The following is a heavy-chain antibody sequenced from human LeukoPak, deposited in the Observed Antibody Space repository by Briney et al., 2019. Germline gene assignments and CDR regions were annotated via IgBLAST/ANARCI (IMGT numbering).Heavy chain of an antibody. CDR3: ATDRATQYFDY. Sequence: GGSLRLSCAASGFTFSSYGMHWVRQAPGKGLEWVAFIWYDGSNKYYADSVKGRFTISRDNSRNTLFLQMNSLRAEDTAVYYCATDRATQYFDYWGQGTLVSVSS. V-gene: IGHV3-30*02. CDR2: IWYDGSNK. CDR1: GFTFSSYG. D-gene: IGHD5-24*01. J-gene: IGHJ4*02.